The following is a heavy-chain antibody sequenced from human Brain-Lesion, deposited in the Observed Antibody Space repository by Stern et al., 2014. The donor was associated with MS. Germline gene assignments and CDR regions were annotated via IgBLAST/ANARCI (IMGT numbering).Heavy chain of an antibody. CDR3: ATLSPGAGGNYYRHFDY. V-gene: IGHV1-24*01. CDR2: FDPEDGEA. CDR1: GYTLTELS. J-gene: IGHJ4*02. Sequence: QVQLVESGAEVKKPGASVKVSCKVSGYTLTELSMHWVRQAPRKGLEWMGGFDPEDGEAIYAQKFQGRVTMTEDTSTDTAYMELSSLRSEDTAVYYCATLSPGAGGNYYRHFDYWGQGTLVTVSS. D-gene: IGHD1-26*01.